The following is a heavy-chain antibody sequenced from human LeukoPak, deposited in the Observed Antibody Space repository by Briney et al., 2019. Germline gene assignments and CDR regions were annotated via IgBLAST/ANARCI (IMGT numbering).Heavy chain of an antibody. V-gene: IGHV3-74*01. J-gene: IGHJ3*02. D-gene: IGHD1/OR15-1a*01. CDR1: GFTFSSYW. CDR3: ARVLYYTSWNTGAFDI. CDR2: ITSDGSST. Sequence: PGGSLRLSCAASGFTFSSYWMHWVRQAPGKGLVWVSRITSDGSSTSHADSVKGRFTISRDNAKNTPYLQMNSLRAEDTAVYYCARVLYYTSWNTGAFDIWGQGTMVTVSS.